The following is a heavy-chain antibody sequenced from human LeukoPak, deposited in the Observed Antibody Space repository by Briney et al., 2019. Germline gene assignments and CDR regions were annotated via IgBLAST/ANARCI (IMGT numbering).Heavy chain of an antibody. CDR1: GFTFSSYA. Sequence: GGSLRLSCAASGFTFSSYAMSWVRQAPGKGLEWVSSISSSSSYIYYADSVKGRFTISRDNAKNSLYLQMNSLRAEDTAVYYCAREGGYYGSGSSFDYWGQGTLVTVSS. D-gene: IGHD3-10*01. V-gene: IGHV3-21*01. CDR2: ISSSSSYI. J-gene: IGHJ4*02. CDR3: AREGGYYGSGSSFDY.